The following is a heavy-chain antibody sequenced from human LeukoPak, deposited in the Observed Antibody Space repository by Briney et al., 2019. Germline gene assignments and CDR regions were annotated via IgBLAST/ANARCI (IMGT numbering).Heavy chain of an antibody. Sequence: PSETLSLTCAVYGGSFSGYYWSWIRQPPGKGLEWIGEINHSGSTNYNPSLKSRVTISVDTSKNQFSLKLSSVTAADTAVYYCAREVAALRSASDIWGQGTMVTVSS. CDR1: GGSFSGYY. CDR3: AREVAALRSASDI. D-gene: IGHD2-15*01. J-gene: IGHJ3*02. CDR2: INHSGST. V-gene: IGHV4-34*01.